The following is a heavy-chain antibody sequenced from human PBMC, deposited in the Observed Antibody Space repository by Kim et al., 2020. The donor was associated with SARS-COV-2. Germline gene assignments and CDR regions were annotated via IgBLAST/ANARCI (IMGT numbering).Heavy chain of an antibody. CDR3: ARNIGITMIVVVTGWFGP. CDR1: GGSISSGGYY. Sequence: SETLSLTCTVSGGSISSGGYYWSWIRQHPGKGLEWIGYINYSGSTYYHPSLKSRVTISVDTSKNQFSLKLSSVTAADTAVYYCARNIGITMIVVVTGWFGPWGQGPLVTVSS. V-gene: IGHV4-31*03. D-gene: IGHD3-22*01. J-gene: IGHJ5*02. CDR2: INYSGST.